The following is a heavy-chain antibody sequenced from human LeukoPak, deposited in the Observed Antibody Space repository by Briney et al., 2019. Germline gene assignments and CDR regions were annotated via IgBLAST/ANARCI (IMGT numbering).Heavy chain of an antibody. Sequence: GGSLRLSCAASGFTFSSYGMSWVRQAPGKGLEWVSAISSNGGSTFYANSVKGRFTISRDDSKSMAYLQMNSLKTEDTAIYYCTRDGVHPPQPAHY. CDR1: GFTFSSYG. V-gene: IGHV3-23*01. CDR2: ISSNGGST. D-gene: IGHD3-3*01. CDR3: TRDGVHPPQPAHY. J-gene: IGHJ4*01.